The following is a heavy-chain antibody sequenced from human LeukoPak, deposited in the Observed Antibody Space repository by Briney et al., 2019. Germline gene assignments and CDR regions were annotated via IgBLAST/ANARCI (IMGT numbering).Heavy chain of an antibody. CDR3: AKDDYYDSSGYPNTFDY. Sequence: GGSLRLSCAASGFTFSSYAMRWVRQAPGKGGEWGSAISGSDGSKYYPHSVNGRFTISRDNSKNTLYLQMNSLRAEDTAVYYCAKDDYYDSSGYPNTFDYWGQGTLVTVSS. J-gene: IGHJ4*02. CDR2: ISGSDGSK. V-gene: IGHV3-23*01. CDR1: GFTFSSYA. D-gene: IGHD3-22*01.